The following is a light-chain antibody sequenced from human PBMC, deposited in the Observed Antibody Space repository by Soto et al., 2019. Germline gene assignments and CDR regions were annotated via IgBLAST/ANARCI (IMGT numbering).Light chain of an antibody. CDR1: QSVSNTF. Sequence: EIVLTQSPGTLSLSPGERATLSCRASQSVSNTFLAWYQQKRGQAPRLVIYGASSRATGIPDRFRGRGSGTDFTITISRLEPEDFAVYYCQQYGSSPYTFGQGTKLEIK. CDR2: GAS. J-gene: IGKJ2*01. CDR3: QQYGSSPYT. V-gene: IGKV3-20*01.